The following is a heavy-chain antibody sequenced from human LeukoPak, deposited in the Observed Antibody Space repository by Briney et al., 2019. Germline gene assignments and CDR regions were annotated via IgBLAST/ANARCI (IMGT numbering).Heavy chain of an antibody. Sequence: GGTLRLSCAASGFTFSSYGMSWARQAPGKGLEWVSAISGSGGSTYYADSVKGRFTISRDNSKNTLYLQMNSLRAEDTAVYYCAKWDTYYDSSGYYFYWGQGTLVTVSS. CDR2: ISGSGGST. V-gene: IGHV3-23*01. J-gene: IGHJ4*02. D-gene: IGHD3-22*01. CDR3: AKWDTYYDSSGYYFY. CDR1: GFTFSSYG.